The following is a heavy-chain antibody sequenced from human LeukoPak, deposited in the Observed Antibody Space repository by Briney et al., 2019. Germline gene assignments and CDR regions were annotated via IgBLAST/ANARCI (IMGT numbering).Heavy chain of an antibody. CDR2: IRYDGSNK. CDR1: GFTFSSYG. V-gene: IGHV3-30*02. CDR3: AKDSGYHHLGAFDI. J-gene: IGHJ3*02. Sequence: GGSLRLSCAASGFTFSSYGMHWVRQAPGKGLEWVAFIRYDGSNKYYADSVKGRFTISRDNSKNTLYLQMNSLRAEDTAVYYCAKDSGYHHLGAFDIWGQGTMVTVSS. D-gene: IGHD3-22*01.